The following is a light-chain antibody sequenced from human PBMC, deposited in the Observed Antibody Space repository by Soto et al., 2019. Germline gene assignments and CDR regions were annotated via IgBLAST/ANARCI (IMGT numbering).Light chain of an antibody. CDR3: QQYYSTPTWT. CDR1: QSVLYSSNNKNY. J-gene: IGKJ1*01. CDR2: WAS. Sequence: IAMTQSPDSLAVSLGERATINCKSSQSVLYSSNNKNYLAWYQQKPGQPPKLLIYWASTRESGVPDRFSGSGSGTDFTLTISSLQAEDVAVYYCQQYYSTPTWTFGQGTKVEIK. V-gene: IGKV4-1*01.